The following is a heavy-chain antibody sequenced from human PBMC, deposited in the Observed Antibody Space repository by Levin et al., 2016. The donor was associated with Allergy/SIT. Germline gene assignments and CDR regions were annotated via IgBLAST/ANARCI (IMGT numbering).Heavy chain of an antibody. CDR3: ARDLVPAAILGYYYYGMDV. CDR1: GYTFTGYY. CDR2: INPNSGGT. V-gene: IGHV1-2*04. J-gene: IGHJ6*02. D-gene: IGHD2-2*02. Sequence: ASVKVSCKASGYTFTGYYMHWVRQAPGQGPEWMGWINPNSGGTNYAQKFQGWVTMTRDTSISTAYMELSRLRSDDTAVYYCARDLVPAAILGYYYYGMDVWGQGTTVTVSS.